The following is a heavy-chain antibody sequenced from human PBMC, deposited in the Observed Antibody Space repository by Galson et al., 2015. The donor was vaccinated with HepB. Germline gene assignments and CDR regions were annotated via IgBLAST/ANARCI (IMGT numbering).Heavy chain of an antibody. CDR2: ISSSGSTI. D-gene: IGHD2-2*02. CDR1: GFTFSSYE. CDR3: ARADLYDPIFDY. J-gene: IGHJ4*02. Sequence: SLRLSCAASGFTFSSYEMNWVRQAPGKGLEWVSYISSSGSTIYYADSVKGRFTISRDNAKNSLYLQMNSLRAEDTAVYYCARADLYDPIFDYWGQGTLVTVSS. V-gene: IGHV3-48*03.